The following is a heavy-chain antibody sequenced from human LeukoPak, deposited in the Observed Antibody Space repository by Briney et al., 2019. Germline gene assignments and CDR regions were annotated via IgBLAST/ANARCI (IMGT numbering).Heavy chain of an antibody. Sequence: SETLSLTCAVSNYPITSDYYWFWIRQPPGQGLEWIGQIFHSGIAHYNPSLKSRVTMSVDTSRRQFSVNLNSVTAADTAVYYCGRAGFGTAYNRFYYYMDVWGKGTTVTVSS. J-gene: IGHJ6*03. CDR3: GRAGFGTAYNRFYYYMDV. V-gene: IGHV4-38-2*01. CDR1: NYPITSDYY. D-gene: IGHD3-16*01. CDR2: IFHSGIA.